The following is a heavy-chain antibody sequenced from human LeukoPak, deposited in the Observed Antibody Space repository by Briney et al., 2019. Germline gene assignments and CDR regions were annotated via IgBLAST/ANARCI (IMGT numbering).Heavy chain of an antibody. CDR2: ISSSGSTI. D-gene: IGHD3-16*02. J-gene: IGHJ4*02. V-gene: IGHV3-48*03. CDR1: GFTFSSYE. Sequence: GGSLRLSCAASGFTFSSYEMNWVRQAPGKGLEWVSYISSSGSTIYYADSVKGRFTISRDNAKISLYLLMNSLRAEDTAVYYCARYLGYRDEFDYWGQGTLVTVSS. CDR3: ARYLGYRDEFDY.